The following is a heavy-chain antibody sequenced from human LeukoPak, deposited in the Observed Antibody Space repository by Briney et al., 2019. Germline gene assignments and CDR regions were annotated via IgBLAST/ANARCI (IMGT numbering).Heavy chain of an antibody. D-gene: IGHD3-22*01. J-gene: IGHJ4*02. V-gene: IGHV5-51*01. CDR3: XXXXXFYDSSGYLTFDY. Sequence: GESLKISCKGSGYSFTNYWIGWVRQMPEKGLEWMGIIYPGDSDTRYSPSFQGQVTIPADKSISTAYLQWSSLKASDTAMYYCXXXXXFYDSSGYLTFDYWGQGTLVTVSS. CDR2: IYPGDSDT. CDR1: GYSFTNYW.